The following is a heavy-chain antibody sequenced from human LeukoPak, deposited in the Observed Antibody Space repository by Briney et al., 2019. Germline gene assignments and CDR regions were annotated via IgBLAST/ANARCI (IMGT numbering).Heavy chain of an antibody. V-gene: IGHV1-2*02. D-gene: IGHD3-16*02. CDR3: ARSFYDYVWGSYHRYFDY. J-gene: IGHJ4*02. CDR1: GYTFTGYY. Sequence: ASVKVSCKASGYTFTGYYMHWVRQAPGQGLEWMGWINPNSGGTNYAQKFQGRVTMTRDTSISTAYMELSRLRSDDTAVYYCARSFYDYVWGSYHRYFDYWGQGTLVTVSS. CDR2: INPNSGGT.